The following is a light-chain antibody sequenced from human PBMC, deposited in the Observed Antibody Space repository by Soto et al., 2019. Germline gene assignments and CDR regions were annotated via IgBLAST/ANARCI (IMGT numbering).Light chain of an antibody. CDR3: QQYGSSPRT. CDR2: GAF. V-gene: IGKV3-20*01. CDR1: QSVSSSY. J-gene: IGKJ5*01. Sequence: EIVLTQSPGTLSLSPGERATLSCRASQSVSSSYLAWYQQKPGQAPRLLIYGAFNRATGIPDRFSGSGSGTDFTLTFSRLEPEDFAVYYCQQYGSSPRTFGQGTRLEIK.